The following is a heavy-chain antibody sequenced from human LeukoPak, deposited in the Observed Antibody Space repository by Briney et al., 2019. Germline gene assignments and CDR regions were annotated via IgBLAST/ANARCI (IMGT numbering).Heavy chain of an antibody. J-gene: IGHJ6*03. D-gene: IGHD3-10*01. Sequence: GGSLRLSCAASGFTFSSYSMNWVRQAPGKGLEWVSGIGGSGDNTYYADSVKGRFAISRDNSKNTLYLQTNSLRAEDTAVYYCAKGFSRDSGSYSYHYYYMDVWGKGTTVTVSS. CDR2: IGGSGDNT. V-gene: IGHV3-23*01. CDR3: AKGFSRDSGSYSYHYYYMDV. CDR1: GFTFSSYS.